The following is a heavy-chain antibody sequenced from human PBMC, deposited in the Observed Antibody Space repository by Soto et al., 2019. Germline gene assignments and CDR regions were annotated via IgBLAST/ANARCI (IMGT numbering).Heavy chain of an antibody. CDR1: GFTFDDYA. Sequence: EVQLVESGGGLVQPGRSLRLSCAASGFTFDDYAMHWVRQAPGKGLEWVSGISWNSGSIGYADSVKGRFTISRDNAKNSLYLQMNSLRAEDTALYYCAKDIVSGSSSSFDYWGQGTLVTVSS. D-gene: IGHD1-26*01. CDR3: AKDIVSGSSSSFDY. V-gene: IGHV3-9*01. J-gene: IGHJ4*02. CDR2: ISWNSGSI.